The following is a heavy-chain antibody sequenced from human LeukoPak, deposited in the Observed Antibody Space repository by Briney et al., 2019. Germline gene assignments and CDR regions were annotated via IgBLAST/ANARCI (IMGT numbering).Heavy chain of an antibody. CDR3: ARDRAPSHFDS. CDR1: GFTFTTYW. V-gene: IGHV3-7*01. J-gene: IGHJ4*02. CDR2: IKQDGTEK. Sequence: GGSLRLSCAASGFTFTTYWMSWVRQAPGKGLEGVANIKQDGTEKHYVDSVKGRFTISIDNAKNLLYLQMNRRRDEDTALYYCARDRAPSHFDSWGQGTLVTVSS.